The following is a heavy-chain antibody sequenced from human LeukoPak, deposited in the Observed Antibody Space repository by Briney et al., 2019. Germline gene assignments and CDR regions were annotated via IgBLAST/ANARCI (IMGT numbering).Heavy chain of an antibody. CDR2: INPDSGGT. V-gene: IGHV1-2*02. J-gene: IGHJ6*03. D-gene: IGHD1-1*01. Sequence: ASVKVSCKASGYTFTGYYMHWVRQAPGQGLEWMGWINPDSGGTVYAQKFQGRVTMTRDTSISTAYMELSRLRSDDTAVYYCARDKQLDWAHYHYCYMDVWGKGTTVTVSS. CDR1: GYTFTGYY. CDR3: ARDKQLDWAHYHYCYMDV.